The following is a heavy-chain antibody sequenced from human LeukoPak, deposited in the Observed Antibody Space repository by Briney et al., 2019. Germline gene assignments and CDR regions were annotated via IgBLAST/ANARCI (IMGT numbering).Heavy chain of an antibody. Sequence: SVKVSCKASGGTFSSYAISWVRQAPGQGLEWMGGIIPIFGTANYAQKFQGRVTITADESTSTAYMELSSLRSEDTAVYYCASCYYYDSSGYYTRTNFDYWGQGTLVTVSS. V-gene: IGHV1-69*13. D-gene: IGHD3-22*01. J-gene: IGHJ4*02. CDR2: IIPIFGTA. CDR3: ASCYYYDSSGYYTRTNFDY. CDR1: GGTFSSYA.